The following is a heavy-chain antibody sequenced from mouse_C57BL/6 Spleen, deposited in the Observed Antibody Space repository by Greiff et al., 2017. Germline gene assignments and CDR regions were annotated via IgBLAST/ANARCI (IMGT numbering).Heavy chain of an antibody. CDR2: IYPGSGST. J-gene: IGHJ3*01. CDR1: GYTFTSYW. D-gene: IGHD2-10*01. CDR3: ARPYYGNYGAWFAY. Sequence: VQLQQPGAELVKPGASVKMSCKASGYTFTSYWITWVKQRPGQGLEWIGDIYPGSGSTNYNEKFKSKATLTVDTSSSTAYMQLSSLTSEDSAVYYCARPYYGNYGAWFAYWGQGTLVTVSA. V-gene: IGHV1-55*01.